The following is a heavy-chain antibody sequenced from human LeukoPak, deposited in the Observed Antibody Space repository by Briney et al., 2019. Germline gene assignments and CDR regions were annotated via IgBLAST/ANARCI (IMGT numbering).Heavy chain of an antibody. Sequence: SETLSLTCTVSGGSISSSSYYWGWIRQPPGKGLGWIGSIYYSGSTYYNPSLKSRVTISVDTSKNQFSLKLSSVTAADTAVYYCARHEAPELLWFGELFSPFDYWGQGTLVTVSS. CDR1: GGSISSSSYY. D-gene: IGHD3-10*01. J-gene: IGHJ4*02. CDR2: IYYSGST. CDR3: ARHEAPELLWFGELFSPFDY. V-gene: IGHV4-39*01.